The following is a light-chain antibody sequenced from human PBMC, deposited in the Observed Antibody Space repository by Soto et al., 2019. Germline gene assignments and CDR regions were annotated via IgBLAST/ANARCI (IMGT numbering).Light chain of an antibody. V-gene: IGLV1-44*01. CDR3: AAWDDSLNGVV. CDR2: SNN. CDR1: SSNIGSNS. Sequence: QSVLTQPPSASGTPGQRVTMSCSGSSSNIGSNSVNWYQQLPGTAPKLLIYSNNQWPSGVPDRFSGSKSGTSASLAISGLQSEDEADYYCAAWDDSLNGVVFGGGTKLTVL. J-gene: IGLJ2*01.